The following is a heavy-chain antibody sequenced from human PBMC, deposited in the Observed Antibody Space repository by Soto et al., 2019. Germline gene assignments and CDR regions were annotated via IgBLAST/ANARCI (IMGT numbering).Heavy chain of an antibody. CDR1: GGPISSGSYH. J-gene: IGHJ4*02. CDR3: ARVEGSSYYFRHDC. V-gene: IGHV4-31*03. Sequence: SETLSLTCTVSGGPISSGSYHWSWIRQHPGKGLEWIGNIYYSGSSYYNPSLKSRATISIDTSKDQFSLRLGSVTAADTAVYYCARVEGSSYYFRHDCWGRGTLVTVSS. D-gene: IGHD1-26*01. CDR2: IYYSGSS.